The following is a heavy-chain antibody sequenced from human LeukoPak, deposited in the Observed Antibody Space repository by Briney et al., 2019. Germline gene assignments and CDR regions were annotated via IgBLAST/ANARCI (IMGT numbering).Heavy chain of an antibody. CDR3: ASGDGYNYQPGDAFDI. D-gene: IGHD5-24*01. CDR1: GYTLTKLS. J-gene: IGHJ3*02. V-gene: IGHV1-24*01. Sequence: GASVKVSCKVSGYTLTKLSMHWVRQAPGKGLEWMGTFDPEDGERLYAQKFQGRLTMTEDTSTDTAYMELSSLRSEDTAVYYCASGDGYNYQPGDAFDIWGQGTMVTVSS. CDR2: FDPEDGER.